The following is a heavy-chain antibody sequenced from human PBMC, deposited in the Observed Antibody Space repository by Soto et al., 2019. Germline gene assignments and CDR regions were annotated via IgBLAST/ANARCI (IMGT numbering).Heavy chain of an antibody. J-gene: IGHJ4*02. Sequence: VSCKASGYTFTSYYMHWVRQAPGQGLEWMGIINPSGGSTSYAQKFQGRVTMTRDTSTSTVYMELSSLRSEDTAVYYCARRDYGDGGSYYFDYWGQGTLVTVSS. CDR1: GYTFTSYY. D-gene: IGHD4-17*01. V-gene: IGHV1-46*01. CDR3: ARRDYGDGGSYYFDY. CDR2: INPSGGST.